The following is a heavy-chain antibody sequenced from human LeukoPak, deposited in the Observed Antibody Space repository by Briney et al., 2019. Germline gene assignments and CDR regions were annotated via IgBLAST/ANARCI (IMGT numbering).Heavy chain of an antibody. CDR2: IYPGDSDT. J-gene: IGHJ4*02. CDR1: GYSFTSYW. Sequence: GESLKIYCKGSGYSFTSYWIGWVRQMPGKGLEWMGIIYPGDSDTRYSPSFQGQVTISADKSISTAYLQWSSLKASDTAMYYCARHPHDSSGYYDYWGQGTLVTVSS. CDR3: ARHPHDSSGYYDY. D-gene: IGHD3-22*01. V-gene: IGHV5-51*03.